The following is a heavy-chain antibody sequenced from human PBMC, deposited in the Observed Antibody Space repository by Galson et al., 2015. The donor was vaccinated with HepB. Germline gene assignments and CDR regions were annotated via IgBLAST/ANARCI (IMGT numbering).Heavy chain of an antibody. CDR1: GYAFTGHY. CDR2: VNTYSGGT. CDR3: ARAYYCDSNGYTAPPHFDY. V-gene: IGHV1-2*06. J-gene: IGHJ4*02. D-gene: IGHD3-22*01. Sequence: SVKVSCKASGYAFTGHYIHWVRQAPGQGLEWMGRVNTYSGGTNYAERFQGRVTMTRDTSISTTYMELSRLTSGDTAIYYCARAYYCDSNGYTAPPHFDYWGQGTLVTVSS.